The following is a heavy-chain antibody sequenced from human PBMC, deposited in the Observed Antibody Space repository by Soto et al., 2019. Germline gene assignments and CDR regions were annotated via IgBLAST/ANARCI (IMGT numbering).Heavy chain of an antibody. CDR2: ISSSSSYI. Sequence: GGSLRLSCAASGFTFTRYSMNWVRQAPGKGLEWVSSISSSSSYIYYADSVKGRFTISRDNAKNSLYLQMNSLRAEDTAVYYCARDHPKWELRQTDYWGQGTRVTVSS. CDR1: GFTFTRYS. J-gene: IGHJ4*02. V-gene: IGHV3-21*01. D-gene: IGHD1-26*01. CDR3: ARDHPKWELRQTDY.